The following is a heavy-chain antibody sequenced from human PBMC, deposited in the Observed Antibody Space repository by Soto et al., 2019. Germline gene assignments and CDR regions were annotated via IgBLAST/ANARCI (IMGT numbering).Heavy chain of an antibody. V-gene: IGHV4-4*07. CDR3: ARGQRFSDSFDP. Sequence: PSEPLSLTCTVSGGAVSGYSWSWIRQAGGKGLEWIGRIYSSGGTKYNPSLQSRVTMSLDTSKNQFSLRLTSVTAADTAVYYCARGQRFSDSFDPWGQGTLVTVSS. J-gene: IGHJ5*02. CDR1: GGAVSGYS. CDR2: IYSSGGT. D-gene: IGHD3-3*01.